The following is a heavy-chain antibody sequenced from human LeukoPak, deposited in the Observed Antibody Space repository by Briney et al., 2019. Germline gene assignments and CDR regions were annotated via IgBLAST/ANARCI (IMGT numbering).Heavy chain of an antibody. CDR2: IYSGGST. D-gene: IGHD3-3*01. V-gene: IGHV3-66*01. J-gene: IGHJ4*02. Sequence: GGSLRLSCAASGFTVSSNYMSWVRRAPGKGLEWVSVIYSGGSTYYADSVKGRFTISRDNSKNTLYLQMNSLRAEDTAVYYCATYYDFWSGYYLHPYYFDYWGQGTLVTVSS. CDR3: ATYYDFWSGYYLHPYYFDY. CDR1: GFTVSSNY.